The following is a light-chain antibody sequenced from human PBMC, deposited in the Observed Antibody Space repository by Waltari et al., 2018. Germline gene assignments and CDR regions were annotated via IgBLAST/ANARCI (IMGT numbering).Light chain of an antibody. J-gene: IGLJ3*02. CDR3: SSYTTRGTWV. Sequence: QSALTQPRSVPGSPGQSVTIPCTGTPRDVGAYDYVSWYQQRPGKAPKPSIYDVTGRPSGVPDRFSGSKSDNKASLTISGLQPEDEADYYCSSYTTRGTWVFGGGTKLTVL. CDR1: PRDVGAYDY. V-gene: IGLV2-11*01. CDR2: DVT.